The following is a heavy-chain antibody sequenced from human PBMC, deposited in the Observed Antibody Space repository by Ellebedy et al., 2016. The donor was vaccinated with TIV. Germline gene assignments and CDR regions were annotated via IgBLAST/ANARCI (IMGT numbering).Heavy chain of an antibody. J-gene: IGHJ4*02. Sequence: PGGSLRLSCAASGFTFTTYWMSWVRQAPGKGLEWVANMNQVGSEKYYVDSVKGRFTISRDNAHNSLYLHMNNLRAGDTAVYYCARDPNSPGDTGYGDYWGQGVVVTVST. CDR1: GFTFTTYW. CDR2: MNQVGSEK. D-gene: IGHD5-12*01. V-gene: IGHV3-7*03. CDR3: ARDPNSPGDTGYGDY.